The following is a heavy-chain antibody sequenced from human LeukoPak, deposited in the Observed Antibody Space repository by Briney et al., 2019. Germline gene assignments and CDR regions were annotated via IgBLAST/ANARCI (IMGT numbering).Heavy chain of an antibody. J-gene: IGHJ4*02. CDR1: GITLGNYG. Sequence: GGSLRLSCAVSGITLGNYGMSWVRQAPGKGLEWVGFIRSKAYGGTTEYAASVKGRFTISRDDSKSIAYLQMNSLKTEDTAVYYCTREDYWGQGTLVTVSS. CDR3: TREDY. CDR2: IRSKAYGGTT. V-gene: IGHV3-49*04.